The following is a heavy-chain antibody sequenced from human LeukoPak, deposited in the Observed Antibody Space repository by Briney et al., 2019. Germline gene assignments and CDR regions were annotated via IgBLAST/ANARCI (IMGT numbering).Heavy chain of an antibody. CDR2: INHSGST. J-gene: IGHJ2*01. D-gene: IGHD6-13*01. CDR3: ARDRFGRRTGYSSSWYRTHWYFDL. Sequence: ASETLSLTWAVYGGSFSGYYWSWIRQPPGKGLEWLGEINHSGSTNYNPSLKSRVTISVDTSKNQFSLKLSSVTAADTAVYYCARDRFGRRTGYSSSWYRTHWYFDLWGRGTLVTVSS. V-gene: IGHV4-34*01. CDR1: GGSFSGYY.